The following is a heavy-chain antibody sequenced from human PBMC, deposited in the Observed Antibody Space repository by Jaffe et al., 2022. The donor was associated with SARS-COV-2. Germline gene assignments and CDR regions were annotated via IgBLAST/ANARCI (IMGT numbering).Heavy chain of an antibody. CDR2: IYYSGST. D-gene: IGHD3-10*01. CDR3: ARQGVNQPLDI. CDR1: GGSISSSSYY. J-gene: IGHJ3*02. V-gene: IGHV4-39*01. Sequence: QLQLQESGPGLVKPSETLSLTCTVSGGSISSSSYYWGWIRQPPGKGLEWIGSIYYSGSTYYNPSLKSRVTISVDTSKNQFSLKLSSVTAADTAVYYCARQGVNQPLDIWGQGTMVTVSS.